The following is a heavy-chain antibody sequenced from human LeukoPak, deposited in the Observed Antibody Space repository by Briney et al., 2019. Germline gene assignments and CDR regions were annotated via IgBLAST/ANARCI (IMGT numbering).Heavy chain of an antibody. CDR2: IYNSGST. CDR3: ARSNVPRLFDY. J-gene: IGHJ4*02. V-gene: IGHV4-59*01. Sequence: SSETLSLTCTVSGGSISSYYWSWIRQPPGKGLEWIGYIYNSGSTNYDPSLKSRVTISVDTSKNQFSLKLSSVTAADTAVYYCARSNVPRLFDYWGQGTLVTVSS. CDR1: GGSISSYY.